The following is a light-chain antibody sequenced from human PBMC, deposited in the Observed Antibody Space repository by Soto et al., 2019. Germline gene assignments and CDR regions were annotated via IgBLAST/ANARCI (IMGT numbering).Light chain of an antibody. CDR2: GAS. V-gene: IGKV3-15*01. CDR3: QQYNDWWT. CDR1: QSVSSD. J-gene: IGKJ1*01. Sequence: EIVMTQSPATLSVSPGERATLSCRASQSVSSDLAWYKQKPGQAPSLLIYGASTRATGMPARFSGSGSGTEFTLTISSLQSEDSAVYYCQQYNDWWTFGQGTKVEIK.